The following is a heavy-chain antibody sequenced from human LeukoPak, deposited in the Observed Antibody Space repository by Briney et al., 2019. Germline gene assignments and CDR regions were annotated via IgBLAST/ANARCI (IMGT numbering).Heavy chain of an antibody. CDR2: IYPGDSDT. V-gene: IGHV5-51*01. CDR3: ARLPYCGGDCFPNWFDP. Sequence: GESLKISCKGSGYSFTSDWIGWVRQMPGKGLEWMGVIYPGDSDTRYSPSFQGQVTISADKSISTAYLQWSSLKASDTAMYYCARLPYCGGDCFPNWFDPWGQGTLVTVSS. J-gene: IGHJ5*02. D-gene: IGHD2-21*02. CDR1: GYSFTSDW.